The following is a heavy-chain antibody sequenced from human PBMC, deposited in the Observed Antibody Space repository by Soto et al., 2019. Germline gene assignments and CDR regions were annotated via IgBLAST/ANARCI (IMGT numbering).Heavy chain of an antibody. CDR1: GFTVSSNY. CDR2: IYSGGST. D-gene: IGHD3-10*01. Sequence: EVQLVETGGGLIQPGGSLRLSCAASGFTVSSNYMSWVRQAPGKGLEWVSVIYSGGSTYYADSVKGRFTISRDNSKNTLYLQMNSLRAEDTAVYYCARDFRQEYYGSGSCGAFDIWGQGTMVTVSS. J-gene: IGHJ3*02. V-gene: IGHV3-53*02. CDR3: ARDFRQEYYGSGSCGAFDI.